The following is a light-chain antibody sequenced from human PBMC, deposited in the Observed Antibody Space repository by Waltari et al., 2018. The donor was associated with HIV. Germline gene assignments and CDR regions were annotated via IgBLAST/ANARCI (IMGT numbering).Light chain of an antibody. V-gene: IGLV2-11*01. CDR2: DVT. J-gene: IGLJ1*01. CDR1: NSDVSSDRF. CDR3: CSYSGDYV. Sequence: QSVLTQPRSVSGSPGQSVTISCVGINSDVSSDRFVSWYQQYPGKPPRLLIYDVTKRPSGVPHRFSGSKSGDTASLTISGLQADDEADYFWCSYSGDYVFGTGTEVTVL.